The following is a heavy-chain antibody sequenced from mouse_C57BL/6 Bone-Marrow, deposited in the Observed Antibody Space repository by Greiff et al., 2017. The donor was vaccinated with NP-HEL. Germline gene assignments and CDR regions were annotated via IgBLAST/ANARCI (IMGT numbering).Heavy chain of an antibody. Sequence: VHVKQSGAELVRPGASVKLSCTASGFNIKDDYMHWVKQRPEQGLEWIGWIDPENGDTEYASKFQGTATITADTSSNTAYLQLSSLTSEDTAVYYCTRTIYDGYYGVAYGGQGTLVTVSA. CDR2: IDPENGDT. CDR3: TRTIYDGYYGVAY. J-gene: IGHJ3*01. V-gene: IGHV14-4*01. CDR1: GFNIKDDY. D-gene: IGHD2-3*01.